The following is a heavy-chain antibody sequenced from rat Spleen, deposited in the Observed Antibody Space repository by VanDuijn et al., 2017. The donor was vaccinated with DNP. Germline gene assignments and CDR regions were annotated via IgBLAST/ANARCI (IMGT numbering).Heavy chain of an antibody. Sequence: EVQLVESGGDLVQPGRSLKLSCAASGFTFSYYWMTWIRQVPGKGLEWIASITSGAGTTSYLDSVRGRFTISRDDARDTLFLQMNSLRSEDTATYYCARLLAGRSYYFDYWGQGVMVTVSS. J-gene: IGHJ2*01. CDR1: GFTFSYYW. CDR2: ITSGAGTT. CDR3: ARLLAGRSYYFDY. D-gene: IGHD1-4*01. V-gene: IGHV5S13*01.